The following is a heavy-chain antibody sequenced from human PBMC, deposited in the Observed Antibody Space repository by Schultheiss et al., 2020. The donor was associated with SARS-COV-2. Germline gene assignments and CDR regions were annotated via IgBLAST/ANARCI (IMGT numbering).Heavy chain of an antibody. V-gene: IGHV3-21*01. CDR2: ISSSSSYI. CDR1: GFTFSSYS. Sequence: GGSLRLSCAASGFTFSSYSMNWVRQAPGKGLEWVSSISSSSSYIYYADSVKGRFTISRDNAKNTLYLQMNSLRAEDTAVYYCARDRRVDFDYWGQGTLVTVSS. J-gene: IGHJ4*02. CDR3: ARDRRVDFDY.